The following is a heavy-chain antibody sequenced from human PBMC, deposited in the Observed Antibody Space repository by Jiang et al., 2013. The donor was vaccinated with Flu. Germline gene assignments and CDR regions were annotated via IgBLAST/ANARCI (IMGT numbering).Heavy chain of an antibody. J-gene: IGHJ6*02. Sequence: GAEVKKPGASVKVSCKASGYTFTSNGVSWVRQAPGQGLEWMGWISVYNGNTNYAQKLQGRVTMTTDTSTNTAYMELRRLRSDDTAVYYCARDCSSISRYGDLAKHYYYGMDVWGQGTTVTVSS. CDR3: ARDCSSISRYGDLAKHYYYGMDV. D-gene: IGHD2-2*01. CDR1: GYTFTSNG. CDR2: ISVYNGNT. V-gene: IGHV1-18*01.